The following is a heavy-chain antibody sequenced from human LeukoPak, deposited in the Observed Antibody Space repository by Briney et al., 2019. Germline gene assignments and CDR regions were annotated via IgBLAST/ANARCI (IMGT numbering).Heavy chain of an antibody. CDR3: ARRVGSGWSLFFDY. CDR2: INAGNGNT. CDR1: GYTFTSYA. V-gene: IGHV1-3*01. Sequence: ASVKVSCKAYGYTFTSYAMHWVRQAPGQRLEWMGWINAGNGNTKYSQKFQGRVTITRDTSASTAYMELSSLRSEDTAVYYCARRVGSGWSLFFDYWGQGTLVPVSS. D-gene: IGHD6-19*01. J-gene: IGHJ4*02.